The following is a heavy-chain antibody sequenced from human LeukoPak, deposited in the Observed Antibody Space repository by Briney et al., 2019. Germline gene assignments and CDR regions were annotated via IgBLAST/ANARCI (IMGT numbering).Heavy chain of an antibody. CDR3: ARDNDVCRGASCLLFDY. D-gene: IGHD1-1*01. J-gene: IGHJ4*02. CDR1: GFIFSNYA. Sequence: PGGSLRLSRAASGFIFSNYAMSWGRQAPGKGLEWVSTITSGGSKTFYADSVKGRFSISRDNSKNMLYLQMTSLRADDTAVYYCARDNDVCRGASCLLFDYWGQGNLVTVSS. V-gene: IGHV3-23*01. CDR2: ITSGGSKT.